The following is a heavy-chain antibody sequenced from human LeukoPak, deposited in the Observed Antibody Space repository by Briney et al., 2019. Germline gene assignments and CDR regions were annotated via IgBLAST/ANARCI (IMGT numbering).Heavy chain of an antibody. D-gene: IGHD2-2*01. J-gene: IGHJ4*02. CDR2: ISGGGGST. CDR3: AKDLDCSSTSCYPDY. V-gene: IGHV3-23*01. CDR1: GFTFTSYS. Sequence: GGSLRLSCAASGFTFTSYSMNWVRQAPGKGLEWVSTISGGGGSTYYADSVKGRFTISRDNSKNTLYLQMNSLRAEDTAVYYCAKDLDCSSTSCYPDYWGQGTLVTVSS.